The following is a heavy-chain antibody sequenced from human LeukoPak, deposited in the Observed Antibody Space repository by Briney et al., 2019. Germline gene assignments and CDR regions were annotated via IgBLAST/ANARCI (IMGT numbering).Heavy chain of an antibody. CDR2: IIPIFGTA. D-gene: IGHD2-8*02. CDR3: AREWYYCSGGGSGARVDDY. Sequence: SVKVSCKASGYSFINYGISWVRQAPGQGLEWMGGIIPIFGTANYAQKFQGRVTITADESTSTAYMELSSLRSEDTAVYYCAREWYYCSGGGSGARVDDYWGQGTLVIVSS. CDR1: GYSFINYG. V-gene: IGHV1-69*13. J-gene: IGHJ4*02.